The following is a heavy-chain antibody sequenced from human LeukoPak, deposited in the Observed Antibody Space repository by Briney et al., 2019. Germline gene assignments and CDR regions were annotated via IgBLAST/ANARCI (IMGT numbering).Heavy chain of an antibody. D-gene: IGHD6-13*01. CDR2: INHSGST. V-gene: IGHV4-34*01. Sequence: PSETLSLTCAVYGGSFSGYYWSWNREPPGKGLEWIGEINHSGSTNYNPSLKSRVTISVDTSKNQFSLKLSSVTAADTAVYYCARASIAAAGPWGQGTLVTVSS. CDR1: GGSFSGYY. J-gene: IGHJ5*02. CDR3: ARASIAAAGP.